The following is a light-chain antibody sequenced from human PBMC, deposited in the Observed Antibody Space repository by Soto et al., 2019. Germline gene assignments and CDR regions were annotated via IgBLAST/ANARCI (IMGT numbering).Light chain of an antibody. V-gene: IGKV1-5*03. CDR2: KAT. CDR1: QSIATW. Sequence: DIEMTQSPSTLSASVGDTVTITCRASQSIATWLAWYQQKPEKAPKLLIYKATNVQSGVPSRFSGSGSGTEFSLTISSLQPEDFAIYYCQQYNDYQYTFGQGTKREIK. J-gene: IGKJ2*01. CDR3: QQYNDYQYT.